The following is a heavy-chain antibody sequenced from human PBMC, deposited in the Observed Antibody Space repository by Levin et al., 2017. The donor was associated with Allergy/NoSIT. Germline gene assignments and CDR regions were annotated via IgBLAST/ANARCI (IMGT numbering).Heavy chain of an antibody. CDR2: INAGNGNT. D-gene: IGHD3-16*01. CDR3: ARGGSWDEWGNWFDP. CDR1: GYTFTSYA. Sequence: ASVKVSCKASGYTFTSYAMHWVRQAPGQRLEWMGWINAGNGNTKYSQKFQGRVTITRDTSASTAYMELSSLRSEDTAVYYCARGGSWDEWGNWFDPWGQGTLVTVSS. J-gene: IGHJ5*02. V-gene: IGHV1-3*01.